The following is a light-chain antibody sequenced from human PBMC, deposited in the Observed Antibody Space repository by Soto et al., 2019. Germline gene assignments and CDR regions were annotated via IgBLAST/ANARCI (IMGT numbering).Light chain of an antibody. V-gene: IGKV1-5*03. CDR2: KAS. Sequence: DIEMTQSPSSLSVSLGERDTLTCRASQSIGSWLAWYQQKPGKAPKLLIYKASTLKSGVPARISGSGSGTEFTLTISSLQSDDFAAYYCQHYGSYPQAFGQGTKVDIK. J-gene: IGKJ1*01. CDR3: QHYGSYPQA. CDR1: QSIGSW.